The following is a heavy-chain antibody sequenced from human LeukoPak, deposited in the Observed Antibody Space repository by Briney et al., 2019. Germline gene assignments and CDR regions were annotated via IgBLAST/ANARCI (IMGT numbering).Heavy chain of an antibody. V-gene: IGHV3-30*02. CDR3: AKPPSSSDYFFDY. CDR1: GFTFSSYD. D-gene: IGHD3-22*01. Sequence: GGSLRLSCAASGFTFSSYDIHWVRQAPGKGLEWVAYIRHDGTNKYYADSVKGRFTISRDNSKNTLYLQMNILRAEDTAVYYCAKPPSSSDYFFDYLGQGTLVTVSS. CDR2: IRHDGTNK. J-gene: IGHJ4*02.